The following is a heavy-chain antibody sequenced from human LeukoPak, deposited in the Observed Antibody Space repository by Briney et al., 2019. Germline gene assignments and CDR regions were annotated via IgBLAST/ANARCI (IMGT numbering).Heavy chain of an antibody. D-gene: IGHD3-10*01. CDR1: GFTFSNAW. CDR3: AKDTSYYYGSRGPPDY. J-gene: IGHJ4*02. V-gene: IGHV3-15*01. CDR2: IKSKTDGGTT. Sequence: GGSLRLSCAASGFTFSNAWMSWVRQAPGKGLEWVGRIKSKTDGGTTDYAAPVKGRFTISRDNSKNTLYLQMNSLRAEDTAVYYCAKDTSYYYGSRGPPDYWGQGTLVTVSS.